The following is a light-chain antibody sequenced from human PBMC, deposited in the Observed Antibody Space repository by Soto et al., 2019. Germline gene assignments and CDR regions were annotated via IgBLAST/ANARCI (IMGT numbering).Light chain of an antibody. CDR1: SSDVGGYNY. CDR2: EVN. CDR3: SSFAGSPVV. J-gene: IGLJ2*01. V-gene: IGLV2-8*01. Sequence: QSALTQPPSASGSPGQSVTISCTGTSSDVGGYNYVSWYQQHPGKAPKLVIFEVNKRPSGVPDRFSGSKSGNTASLTVSGLQADDEADYYCSSFAGSPVVFGGGTKLTVL.